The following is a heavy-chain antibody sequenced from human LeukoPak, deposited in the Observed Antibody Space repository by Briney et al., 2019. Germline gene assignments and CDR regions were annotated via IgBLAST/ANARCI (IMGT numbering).Heavy chain of an antibody. J-gene: IGHJ1*01. CDR2: IKQDGSEK. V-gene: IGHV3-7*03. Sequence: PGGSLRLSCAASGFTFSSYWMSWVRQAPGKGLEWVANIKQDGSEKYYVDSVKGRFTISRDNAKNSLYLQMNSLRAEDTAVYYCARDKFYSSGWYETEEYFQHWGQGTLVTVSS. D-gene: IGHD6-19*01. CDR1: GFTFSSYW. CDR3: ARDKFYSSGWYETEEYFQH.